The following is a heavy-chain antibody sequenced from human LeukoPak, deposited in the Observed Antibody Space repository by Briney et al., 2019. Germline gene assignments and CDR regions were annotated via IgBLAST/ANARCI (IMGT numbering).Heavy chain of an antibody. J-gene: IGHJ4*02. CDR1: GFSFSGYS. D-gene: IGHD6-19*01. V-gene: IGHV3-21*01. CDR2: ISNSGGYI. CDR3: AREGNSGWYY. Sequence: GGSLRLSCAASGFSFSGYSMTWVRLAPGKGLEWVSSISNSGGYIYYADSVKGRFTISRDNAKNSLYLQMNSLRAEDTAVYYCAREGNSGWYYWGQGTLVTVSS.